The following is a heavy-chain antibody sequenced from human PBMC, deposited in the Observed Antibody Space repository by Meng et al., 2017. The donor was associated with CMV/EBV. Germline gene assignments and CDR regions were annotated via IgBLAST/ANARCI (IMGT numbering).Heavy chain of an antibody. Sequence: GGSLRLSCAASGFTFSSYWMSWVRQAPGKGLEWVANIKQDGSEKYYVDSVNGRFTISRDNAKNSLYLQMNSLRAEDTAVYYCARDSQYYDILTGYSRFYAFDIWGQGTMVTVSS. CDR1: GFTFSSYW. J-gene: IGHJ3*02. CDR3: ARDSQYYDILTGYSRFYAFDI. V-gene: IGHV3-7*01. CDR2: IKQDGSEK. D-gene: IGHD3-9*01.